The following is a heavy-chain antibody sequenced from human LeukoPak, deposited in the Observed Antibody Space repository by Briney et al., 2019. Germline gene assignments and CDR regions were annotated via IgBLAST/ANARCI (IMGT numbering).Heavy chain of an antibody. Sequence: GGSLRLSCAASGFTFSSYSMNWVRQAPGKGLEWVSSISSSSSYIYYADSVKGRFTISRDNAKNSLYLQMNSLRAEDTAVYYCEQVLAYGDYNGNWGQGTLVTVSS. CDR3: EQVLAYGDYNGN. CDR1: GFTFSSYS. J-gene: IGHJ4*02. D-gene: IGHD4-17*01. CDR2: ISSSSSYI. V-gene: IGHV3-21*01.